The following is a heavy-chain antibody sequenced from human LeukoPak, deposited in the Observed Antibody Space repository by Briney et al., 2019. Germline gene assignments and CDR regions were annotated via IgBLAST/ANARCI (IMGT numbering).Heavy chain of an antibody. D-gene: IGHD3-22*01. CDR1: GFTFSSYA. CDR2: LWYDGSNI. Sequence: GSLRLSCAASGFTFSSYAMHWVRQAPGKGLEWVAVLWYDGSNIYYADSVKGRFTISRDNSKNTLYLQMNSLRAEDTAVYYCAKDRRPNYYDSSGPGIDAFDIWGQGTMVTVSS. CDR3: AKDRRPNYYDSSGPGIDAFDI. V-gene: IGHV3-33*06. J-gene: IGHJ3*02.